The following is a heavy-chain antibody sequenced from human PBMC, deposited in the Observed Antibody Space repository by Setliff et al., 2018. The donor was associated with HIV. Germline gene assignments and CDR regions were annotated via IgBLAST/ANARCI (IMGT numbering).Heavy chain of an antibody. V-gene: IGHV4-39*01. Sequence: PSETLSLTCTVSGGSISSSSYYWGWIRQPPGKGLEWIGSIYYSGSTYYNPSLNSRVTMSVDTSKNQFSLKLSSVTAADTAVYYCARSTYYYGSGKGSGWFDPWGQGTLVTVSS. CDR2: IYYSGST. CDR3: ARSTYYYGSGKGSGWFDP. D-gene: IGHD3-10*01. CDR1: GGSISSSSYY. J-gene: IGHJ5*02.